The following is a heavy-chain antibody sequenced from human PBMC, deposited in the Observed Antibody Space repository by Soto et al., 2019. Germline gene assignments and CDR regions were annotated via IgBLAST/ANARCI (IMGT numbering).Heavy chain of an antibody. CDR3: ARSADYYDRGGWDAFDI. Sequence: QVQLVESGGGVVQPGRSLRLSCAASGFTFSSYGMHWVRQAPGKGLEWVAVIWYDGSNKYYADSVKGRFTISRDNSENTLYLQMNSLRAEDTAVYYCARSADYYDRGGWDAFDIWGQGTMVTVSS. CDR1: GFTFSSYG. D-gene: IGHD3-22*01. CDR2: IWYDGSNK. V-gene: IGHV3-33*01. J-gene: IGHJ3*02.